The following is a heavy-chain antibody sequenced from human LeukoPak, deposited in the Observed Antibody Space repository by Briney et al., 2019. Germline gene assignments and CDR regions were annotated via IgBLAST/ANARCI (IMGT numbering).Heavy chain of an antibody. V-gene: IGHV4-34*01. D-gene: IGHD3-3*01. Sequence: SETLSLTCAVYGGSFSGYYWSWIRQPPGKGLEWIGEINHSGSTNYNPSLKSRVTISVDTSKNQFSLKLSSVTAADTAVYYCARHKGFLEWLPHDAFDIWGQGTMVTVSS. CDR2: INHSGST. CDR3: ARHKGFLEWLPHDAFDI. CDR1: GGSFSGYY. J-gene: IGHJ3*02.